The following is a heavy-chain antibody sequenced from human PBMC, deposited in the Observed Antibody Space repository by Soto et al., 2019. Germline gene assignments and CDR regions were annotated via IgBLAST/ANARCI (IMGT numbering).Heavy chain of an antibody. J-gene: IGHJ5*02. CDR1: GGSISSIIYY. CDR3: ARILISGGFNWFDP. D-gene: IGHD2-15*01. Sequence: QLQLQESGPGLVKPSETLSLTCTVSGGSISSIIYYWGWIRQPPGKGLEWIGSIYYSGSTYYNPSLKSRVTISVDTSKNQFSLKLSSVTAADTAVYYCARILISGGFNWFDPWGQGTLVTVSP. CDR2: IYYSGST. V-gene: IGHV4-39*01.